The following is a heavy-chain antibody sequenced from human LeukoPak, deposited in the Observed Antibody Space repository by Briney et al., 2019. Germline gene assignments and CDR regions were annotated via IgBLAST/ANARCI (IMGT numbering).Heavy chain of an antibody. Sequence: PGRSLRLSCTASGFMFGGYAVSWVRQAPGKGLEWVGFIRSESYGGTTEYAASVKGRSTISRDDSKSIAYLQMNSLKTEDTAVYYCSRAVAHLDYWGQGTLVTVSS. CDR3: SRAVAHLDY. D-gene: IGHD4-23*01. J-gene: IGHJ4*02. CDR2: IRSESYGGTT. CDR1: GFMFGGYA. V-gene: IGHV3-49*04.